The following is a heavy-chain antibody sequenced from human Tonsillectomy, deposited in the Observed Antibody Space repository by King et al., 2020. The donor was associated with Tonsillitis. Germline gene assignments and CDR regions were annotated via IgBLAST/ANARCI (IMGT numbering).Heavy chain of an antibody. CDR2: IKQNGKDK. CDR1: GFTFSRHF. V-gene: IGHV3-7*01. Sequence: VQLVESGGGLVQPGGSLRLSCTGSGFTFSRHFMSWVRQAPGKGLEWVANIKQNGKDKFYVDSVKGRFTISRDNAKNSLYLQMNSLRAEDTALYYCASASVTATDDAFDIWGQGTMVTVS. J-gene: IGHJ3*02. CDR3: ASASVTATDDAFDI. D-gene: IGHD2-15*01.